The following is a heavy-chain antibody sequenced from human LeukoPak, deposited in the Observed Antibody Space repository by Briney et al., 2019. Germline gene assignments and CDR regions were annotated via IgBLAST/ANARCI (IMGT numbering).Heavy chain of an antibody. D-gene: IGHD2-21*01. CDR2: IYYSGST. J-gene: IGHJ4*02. CDR3: ARLPRIDIVVVPYFDY. CDR1: GGSFSAYY. V-gene: IGHV4-34*01. Sequence: SETLSLTCAVYGGSFSAYYWSWIRQSPGKGLEWIGSIYYSGSTYYNPSLKSRVTISVDTSKNQFSLKLSPVTAADTAVYYCARLPRIDIVVVPYFDYWGQGTLVTVSS.